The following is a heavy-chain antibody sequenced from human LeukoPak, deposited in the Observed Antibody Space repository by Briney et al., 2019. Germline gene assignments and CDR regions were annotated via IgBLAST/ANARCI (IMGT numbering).Heavy chain of an antibody. D-gene: IGHD5-18*01. CDR3: ARVMTTMTRGYSYGYGY. V-gene: IGHV1-2*02. J-gene: IGHJ4*02. Sequence: GASVKVSCKASGYTFTGYYMHWVRQAPGQGLEWMGWINPNSGGTNYAQKFQGRVTMTRDTSISTAYMELSRLRSDDTAVYYCARVMTTMTRGYSYGYGYWGQGTLVTVSS. CDR1: GYTFTGYY. CDR2: INPNSGGT.